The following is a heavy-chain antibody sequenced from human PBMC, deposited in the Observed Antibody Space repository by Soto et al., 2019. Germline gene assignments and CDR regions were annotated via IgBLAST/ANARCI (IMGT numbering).Heavy chain of an antibody. J-gene: IGHJ4*02. D-gene: IGHD5-12*01. Sequence: GGSLRLSCAASGFSFGASWMAWVRQAPGKGLEWVADIKQDGSEKNYVDSVKGRVTISRDNAKNSLYLQMNSLRAEDTAVYYCARDEIVATTRFLGYWGQGTLVTVSS. CDR1: GFSFGASW. CDR3: ARDEIVATTRFLGY. CDR2: IKQDGSEK. V-gene: IGHV3-7*03.